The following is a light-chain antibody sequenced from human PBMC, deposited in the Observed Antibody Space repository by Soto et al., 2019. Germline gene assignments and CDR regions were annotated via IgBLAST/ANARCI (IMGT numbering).Light chain of an antibody. J-gene: IGKJ1*01. V-gene: IGKV3-20*01. CDR2: GAS. CDR1: QSVSSNS. CDR3: QQFGGSPPSWT. Sequence: ESVLTQSPGTLSLSPGERATLSCRASQSVSSNSLAWYQQKPGQAPRLLIYGASSRATGTPDGFSGSGSGTDFTLTISRLEPKDFAVYYCQQFGGSPPSWTFGQGTKVEI.